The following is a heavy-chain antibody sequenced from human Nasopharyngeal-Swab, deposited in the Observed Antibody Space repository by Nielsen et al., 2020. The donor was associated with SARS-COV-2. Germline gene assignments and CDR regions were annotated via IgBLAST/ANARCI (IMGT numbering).Heavy chain of an antibody. CDR2: IIPIIDVA. CDR1: GYTFTGYY. V-gene: IGHV1-69*10. D-gene: IGHD5-12*01. J-gene: IGHJ6*03. CDR3: ARGGWLRRSYYYSYYYMDV. Sequence: SVKVSCKASGYTFTGYYMHWVRQAPGQRLEWMGGIIPIIDVAKYGQKFQGRVAITADKSTSTAYMELRSLRSDDTGVYYCARGGWLRRSYYYSYYYMDVWGKGTTVTVSS.